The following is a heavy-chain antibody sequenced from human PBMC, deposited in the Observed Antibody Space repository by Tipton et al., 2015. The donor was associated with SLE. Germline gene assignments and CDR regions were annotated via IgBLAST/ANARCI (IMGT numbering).Heavy chain of an antibody. Sequence: GSLRLSCAASGFTFDDYAMHWVRQAPGRGLEWVSLISWDGGSTYYADSVKGRFTISRGNSKNSLYLQMNSLRAEDTALYYCAKDIGIGEFMDVWGKGTTVTVSS. J-gene: IGHJ6*03. D-gene: IGHD3-10*01. CDR1: GFTFDDYA. CDR3: AKDIGIGEFMDV. V-gene: IGHV3-43D*04. CDR2: ISWDGGST.